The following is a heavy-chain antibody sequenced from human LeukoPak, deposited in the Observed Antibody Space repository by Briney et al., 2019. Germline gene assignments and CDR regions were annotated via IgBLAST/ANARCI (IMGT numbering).Heavy chain of an antibody. CDR3: ARDLAGGYDILTGYSNWFDP. CDR1: GFTFSSYS. J-gene: IGHJ5*02. D-gene: IGHD3-9*01. CDR2: ISSSSTI. V-gene: IGHV3-48*01. Sequence: GGSLRLSCAASGFTFSSYSMNWVRQAPGKGLEWVSYISSSSTIYYADSVKGRFTISRDNAKNSLYLQMNSLRAEDTAVYYCARDLAGGYDILTGYSNWFDPSGQGTLVTVSS.